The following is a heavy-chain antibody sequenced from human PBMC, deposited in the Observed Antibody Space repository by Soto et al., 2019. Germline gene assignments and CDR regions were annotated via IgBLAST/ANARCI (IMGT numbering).Heavy chain of an antibody. CDR3: ARDWQQLEINWFDP. CDR1: GYTFTSYG. D-gene: IGHD6-13*01. J-gene: IGHJ5*02. CDR2: ISAYNGNT. Sequence: GASVKVSCKASGYTFTSYGISWVRQAPGQGLEWMGWISAYNGNTNYAQKLQGRVTMTTDTSTSTAYMELRSLRSDDTAVYYCARDWQQLEINWFDPWGQGTLVTVSS. V-gene: IGHV1-18*01.